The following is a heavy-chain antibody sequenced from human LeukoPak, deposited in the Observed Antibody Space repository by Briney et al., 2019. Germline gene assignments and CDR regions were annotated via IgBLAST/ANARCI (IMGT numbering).Heavy chain of an antibody. Sequence: SVKVSCQGCRGTLSNYGLSWVRQAPGQGLEWMGGIIPLFGSANHAQNFQGRVTITADESTSTAYMELSSLRSDDTAVYYCARGRYHSSDYRQNYFDYWGQGTLVTVSS. CDR2: IIPLFGSA. V-gene: IGHV1-69*01. D-gene: IGHD3-22*01. CDR3: ARGRYHSSDYRQNYFDY. J-gene: IGHJ4*02. CDR1: RGTLSNYG.